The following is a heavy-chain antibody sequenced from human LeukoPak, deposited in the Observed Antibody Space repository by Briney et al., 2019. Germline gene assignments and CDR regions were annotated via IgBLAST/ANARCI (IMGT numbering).Heavy chain of an antibody. J-gene: IGHJ4*02. D-gene: IGHD1-26*01. CDR2: INYSGTT. Sequence: PSETLSLTCPVSGGSVSSDSDYWVWVRQPPGKGLEWTGSINYSGTTFYSSSLKSRITLSMDASKSPFSLRLTSVTAADTAVYFCARLGTYSGNLFDNWGQGTLVTVSS. V-gene: IGHV4-39*01. CDR3: ARLGTYSGNLFDN. CDR1: GGSVSSDSDY.